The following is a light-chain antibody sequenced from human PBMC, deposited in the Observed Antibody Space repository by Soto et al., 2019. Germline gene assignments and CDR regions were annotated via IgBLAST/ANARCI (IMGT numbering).Light chain of an antibody. J-gene: IGLJ3*02. CDR2: EDS. V-gene: IGLV2-23*01. Sequence: QSALTQPASVSGSPGQSITISCTGTSSDVGSYNLVSWYQQHPGKAPKLMIYEDSKRPSGVSSRVFGSKSGNTASLTISGLQAEDEADYFCCSFARGSTLVFGGGTKLTVL. CDR1: SSDVGSYNL. CDR3: CSFARGSTLV.